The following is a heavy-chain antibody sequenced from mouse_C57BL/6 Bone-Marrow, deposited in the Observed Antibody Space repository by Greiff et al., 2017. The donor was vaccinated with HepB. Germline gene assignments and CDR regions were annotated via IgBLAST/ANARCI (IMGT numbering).Heavy chain of an antibody. CDR1: GYTFTSYW. V-gene: IGHV1-74*01. J-gene: IGHJ3*01. CDR3: ALLYKFAY. D-gene: IGHD2-12*01. Sequence: VKLQQPGAELVKPGASVKVSCKASGYTFTSYWMHWVKQRPGQGLEWIGRIHPSDSDTNYNQKFKGKATLTVDKSSSTAYMQLSSLTSEDSAVYYCALLYKFAYWGQGTLVTVSA. CDR2: IHPSDSDT.